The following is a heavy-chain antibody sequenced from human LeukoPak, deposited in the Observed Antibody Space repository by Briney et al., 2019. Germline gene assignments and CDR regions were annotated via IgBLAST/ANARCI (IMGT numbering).Heavy chain of an antibody. V-gene: IGHV3-23*01. Sequence: QPGGSLRLSCAASGFTFSTYGMSWVRQAPGKGLEWVSAISGGGGSAYYADSVKGRFTISRDNAKNSLYLQMNSLRAEDTAVYYCARDYVDTAMVPRDPLDYWGQGTLVTVSS. CDR2: ISGGGGSA. CDR1: GFTFSTYG. CDR3: ARDYVDTAMVPRDPLDY. D-gene: IGHD5-18*01. J-gene: IGHJ4*02.